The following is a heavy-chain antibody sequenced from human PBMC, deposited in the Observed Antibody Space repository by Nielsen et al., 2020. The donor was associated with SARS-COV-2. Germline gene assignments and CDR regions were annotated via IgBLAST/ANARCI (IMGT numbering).Heavy chain of an antibody. D-gene: IGHD5-12*01. V-gene: IGHV2-70*01. CDR1: GFSLTPSTMS. CDR3: ARTSATGYSDF. Sequence: SGPTLLKPTQTLTLTCSFSGFSLTPSTMSVSWIPQPPGKALECLALTDWDDETLYSTSLKTRLTISKDTSKSQVVLTMTNMDPVDTATYYCARTSATGYSDFWGQGALVTVS. CDR2: TDWDDET. J-gene: IGHJ4*02.